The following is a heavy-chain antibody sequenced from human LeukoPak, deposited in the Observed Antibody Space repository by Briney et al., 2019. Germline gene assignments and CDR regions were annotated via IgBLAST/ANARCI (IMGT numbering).Heavy chain of an antibody. CDR1: GFTFSSYA. D-gene: IGHD3-22*01. V-gene: IGHV3-64D*09. CDR2: ISSNGGST. Sequence: PGGSLRLSCSASGFTFSSYAMYWVRQAPGKGLEYVSGISSNGGSTYYADSVKGRFTISRDNSKNTLYLQMSSLRAEDTAVYYCARVKYYDSSGDPLYYFDYWGQGTLVTVSS. CDR3: ARVKYYDSSGDPLYYFDY. J-gene: IGHJ4*02.